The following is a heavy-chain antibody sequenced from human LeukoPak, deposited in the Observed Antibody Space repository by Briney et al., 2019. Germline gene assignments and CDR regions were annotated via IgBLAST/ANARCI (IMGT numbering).Heavy chain of an antibody. D-gene: IGHD4-17*01. CDR2: IKQDVSEK. J-gene: IGHJ5*02. CDR3: ARDPGEGWFDP. V-gene: IGHV3-7*01. CDR1: GFTFTSYW. Sequence: PGRSLRLSCAASGFTFTSYWISCVREAPGNGLEGVASIKQDVSEKDYVATVKGRFTISRDNAKNSLSPQMNSLRDEDTALYYCARDPGEGWFDPWGQGTLVTVSS.